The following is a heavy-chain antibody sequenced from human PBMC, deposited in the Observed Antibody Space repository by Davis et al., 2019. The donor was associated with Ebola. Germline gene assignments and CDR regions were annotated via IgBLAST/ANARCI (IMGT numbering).Heavy chain of an antibody. D-gene: IGHD6-19*01. CDR2: IYSSGST. CDR1: GGSISSYY. Sequence: MPSETLSLTCTVSGGSISSYYWSWIRQPAGKGLEWIGYIYSSGSTNSNPSFKSRVTISVDTYKNQFSLKLISVTAADTAVYYCAGAGYSSGWNFDYWGQGTLVTVSS. CDR3: AGAGYSSGWNFDY. J-gene: IGHJ4*02. V-gene: IGHV4-59*01.